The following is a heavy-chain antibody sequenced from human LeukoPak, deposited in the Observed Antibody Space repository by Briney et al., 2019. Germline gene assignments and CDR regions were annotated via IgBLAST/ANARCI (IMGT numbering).Heavy chain of an antibody. CDR2: ISGSGGST. CDR1: GFIFNGYA. CDR3: AKDRSCINGVCHGDFDY. D-gene: IGHD2-8*01. J-gene: IGHJ4*02. V-gene: IGHV3-23*01. Sequence: GGSLRLSCAASGFIFNGYAMSWVRQAPGKGLEGVSTISGSGGSTYYADSVKGRFTISRDNSKNTVYLQMNSLRAEDTAVYYCAKDRSCINGVCHGDFDYWGQGTLVPVSS.